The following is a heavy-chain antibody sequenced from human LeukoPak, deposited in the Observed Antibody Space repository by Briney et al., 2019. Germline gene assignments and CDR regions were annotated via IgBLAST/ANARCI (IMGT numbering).Heavy chain of an antibody. Sequence: GGSLRLSCAASGFTFSSYYMSWVRQAPGKGLQWVAYIRYDGRNKYSADSVKGRFTIYRDNSKSTLYLQMNSLRPEDTAVYYCAKGGSNNWSFDNWGQGTLVTVSS. CDR2: IRYDGRNK. D-gene: IGHD1-1*01. V-gene: IGHV3-30*02. J-gene: IGHJ4*02. CDR3: AKGGSNNWSFDN. CDR1: GFTFSSYY.